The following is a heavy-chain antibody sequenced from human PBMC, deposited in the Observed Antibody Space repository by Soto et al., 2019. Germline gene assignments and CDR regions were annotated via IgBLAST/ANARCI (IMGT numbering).Heavy chain of an antibody. Sequence: QVQLQESGPGLVKPSETLSLTCTVSGGSITNYYCSWFRQPPGKGLEWIGYIQYNGYSAYNLSLKGRVTMSMDTSKTQFSLMMEAVTATDTAVYYCARHGFGSLHGLVDVWGQGTKVIVSS. V-gene: IGHV4-59*08. D-gene: IGHD3-10*01. CDR1: GGSITNYY. CDR3: ARHGFGSLHGLVDV. J-gene: IGHJ6*02. CDR2: IQYNGYS.